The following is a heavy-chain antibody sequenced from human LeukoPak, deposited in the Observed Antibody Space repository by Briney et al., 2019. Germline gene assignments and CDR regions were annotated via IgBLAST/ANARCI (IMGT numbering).Heavy chain of an antibody. Sequence: ASVKVSCKVSGYTLTELSMHWVRQAPGKGLEWMGGFDPEDGETIYAQKFQGRVTMTEDTSTDTAYMELSSLRSEDTAVYYCATAAAGPNYYYHYGMDVWGQGTTVTVSS. D-gene: IGHD6-13*01. CDR2: FDPEDGET. CDR1: GYTLTELS. CDR3: ATAAAGPNYYYHYGMDV. V-gene: IGHV1-24*01. J-gene: IGHJ6*02.